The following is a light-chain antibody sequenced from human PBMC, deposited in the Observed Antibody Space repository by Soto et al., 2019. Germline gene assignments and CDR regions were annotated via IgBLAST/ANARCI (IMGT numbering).Light chain of an antibody. CDR2: LTS. V-gene: IGKV1-39*01. CDR3: QQTFSTFS. Sequence: IQMTQSPSSLSASVVDTVTITCRAAQTVSTYLNWYQQKPGKAPKLLIYLTSRLQSGVPPRFSGSGSETDFTLTISSLQPEDFATYYCQQTFSTFSFGQGTKVDIK. J-gene: IGKJ2*03. CDR1: QTVSTY.